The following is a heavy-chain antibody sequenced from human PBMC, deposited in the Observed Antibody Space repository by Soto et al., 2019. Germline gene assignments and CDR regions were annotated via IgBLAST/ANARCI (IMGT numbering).Heavy chain of an antibody. CDR3: ARRRITMVRGDYGMDV. CDR1: GGSFSGYY. CDR2: INHSGST. D-gene: IGHD3-10*01. Sequence: SETLSLTCAVYGGSFSGYYWSWIRQPPGKGLEWIGEINHSGSTNYNPSLKSRVTISVDTSKNQFSLKLSSVTAADTTIYYCARRRITMVRGDYGMDVWGQGTTVTVSS. V-gene: IGHV4-34*01. J-gene: IGHJ6*02.